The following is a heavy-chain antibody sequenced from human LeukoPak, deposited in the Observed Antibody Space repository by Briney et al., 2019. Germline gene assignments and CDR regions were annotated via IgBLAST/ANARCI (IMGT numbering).Heavy chain of an antibody. Sequence: SETLSLTCTVSGGSISSYYWSWIRQPRGKGLEWIGYIYYSGSTYYNPSLKSRVTISVDTSKNQFSLKLSSVTAADTAVYYCARHPRVVTGWFAPWGQGTLFTVSS. CDR1: GGSISSYY. D-gene: IGHD3-3*01. J-gene: IGHJ5*02. CDR3: ARHPRVVTGWFAP. V-gene: IGHV4-59*04. CDR2: IYYSGST.